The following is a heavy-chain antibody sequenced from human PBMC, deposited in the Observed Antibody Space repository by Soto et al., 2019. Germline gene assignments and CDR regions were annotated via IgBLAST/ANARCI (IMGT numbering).Heavy chain of an antibody. CDR1: GFTFSSYG. D-gene: IGHD3-3*01. J-gene: IGHJ6*02. V-gene: IGHV3-30*18. CDR2: ISYDGSNK. CDR3: AKDQQSSGITIFGVRYYCYGMDL. Sequence: QVQLVESGGGVVQPGRSLRLSCAASGFTFSSYGMHWVRQAPGKGLEWVAVISYDGSNKYYADSVKGRFTISRDNSKNTLYLHMNSLRAEDTAVYYCAKDQQSSGITIFGVRYYCYGMDLWGQGTTVTVSS.